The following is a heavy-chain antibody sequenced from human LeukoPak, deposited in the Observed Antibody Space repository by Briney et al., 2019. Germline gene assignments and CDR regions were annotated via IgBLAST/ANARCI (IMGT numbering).Heavy chain of an antibody. J-gene: IGHJ4*02. D-gene: IGHD5-18*01. CDR1: GFSFSSYG. V-gene: IGHV3-30*03. CDR2: VSNDGIIK. Sequence: GRSLRLSCAGSGFSFSSYGMHWVRLPPGKGLEWVAVVSNDGIIKYYTDSVKGRFTISRENSGNMLYLQMNSLRAEDTAVYYCAREGRGYSYAFEYWGQGTLVTVSS. CDR3: AREGRGYSYAFEY.